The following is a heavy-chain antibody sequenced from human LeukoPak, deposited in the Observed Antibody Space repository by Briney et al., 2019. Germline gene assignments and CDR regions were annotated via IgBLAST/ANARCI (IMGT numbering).Heavy chain of an antibody. CDR1: GSTLTEFS. V-gene: IGHV1-24*01. Sequence: ASVKVSCKVSGSTLTEFSIHWVRQAPGRGLEWMGGFVPEDDETIYAQSFQGRVTMTEDTSTDTAYMELSSLRSEDTAMYYCATIAPGDLFDSWGQGTLVTVSS. CDR2: FVPEDDET. J-gene: IGHJ4*02. D-gene: IGHD7-27*01. CDR3: ATIAPGDLFDS.